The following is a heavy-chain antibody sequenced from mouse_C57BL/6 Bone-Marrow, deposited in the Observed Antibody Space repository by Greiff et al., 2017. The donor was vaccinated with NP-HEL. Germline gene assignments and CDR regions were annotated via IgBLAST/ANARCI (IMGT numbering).Heavy chain of an antibody. CDR1: GYTFTSYW. Sequence: QVQLQQPGAELVRPGSSVKLSCKASGYTFTSYWMHWVKQRPIQGLEWIGNIDPSDSETHSNQKFTDKATLTVYKSSSPAYMQLSSLTSEDSAVYYCAGSYCGSSHWYFDVWGTGTTVTVSS. J-gene: IGHJ1*03. D-gene: IGHD1-1*01. CDR3: AGSYCGSSHWYFDV. CDR2: IDPSDSET. V-gene: IGHV1-52*01.